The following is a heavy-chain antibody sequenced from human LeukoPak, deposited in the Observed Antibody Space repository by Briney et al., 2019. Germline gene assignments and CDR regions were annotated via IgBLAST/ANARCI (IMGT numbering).Heavy chain of an antibody. D-gene: IGHD3-10*01. CDR2: INHSGST. CDR3: ARDRNYYGSGSYPRAGYFQH. J-gene: IGHJ1*01. Sequence: SETLSLTCAVYGESFSGYYWSWIRQPPGKGLEWIGEINHSGSTNYNPSLKSRVTISVDTSKNQFSLKLSSVTAADTAVYYCARDRNYYGSGSYPRAGYFQHWGQGTLVTVSS. V-gene: IGHV4-34*01. CDR1: GESFSGYY.